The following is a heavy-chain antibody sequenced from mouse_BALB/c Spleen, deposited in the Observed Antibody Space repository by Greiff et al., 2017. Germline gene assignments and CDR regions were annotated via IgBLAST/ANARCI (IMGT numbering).Heavy chain of an antibody. Sequence: VQLQQSGAELARPGASVKLSCKASGYTFTSYWMQWVKQRPGQGLEWIGAIYPGDGDTRYTQKFKGKATLTADKSSSTAYMQLSSLASEDSAVYYCARSDATRYYFDYWGQGTTLTVSS. CDR2: IYPGDGDT. J-gene: IGHJ2*01. CDR3: ARSDATRYYFDY. V-gene: IGHV1-87*01. CDR1: GYTFTSYW.